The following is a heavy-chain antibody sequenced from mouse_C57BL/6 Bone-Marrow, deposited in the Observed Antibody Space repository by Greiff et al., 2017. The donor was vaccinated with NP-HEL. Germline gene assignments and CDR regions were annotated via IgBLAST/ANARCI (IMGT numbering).Heavy chain of an antibody. V-gene: IGHV1-81*01. CDR1: GYTFTSYG. CDR2: IYPRSGNT. Sequence: QVQLQQSGAELARPGASVKLSCKASGYTFTSYGISWVKQRTGQGLEWIGEIYPRSGNTYYNEKFKGKATLTADKSSSTAYMELRSLTSEDAAVYFWARSYYGNYVTQYYYAMDYWGQGTSVTVSS. D-gene: IGHD2-10*01. CDR3: ARSYYGNYVTQYYYAMDY. J-gene: IGHJ4*01.